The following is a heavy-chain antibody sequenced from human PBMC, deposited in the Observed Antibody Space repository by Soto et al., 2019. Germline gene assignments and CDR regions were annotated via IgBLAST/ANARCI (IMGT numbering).Heavy chain of an antibody. CDR2: IYYSGST. Sequence: SETLSLTCTVSGGSIXXXXXXXXXXXPGKGLEWIGYIYYSGSTNYNPSLKSRVTISVDTSXXQFSLKXSSVTXADTAVXYCARGGGLYSGYDGGYWGQGTLVTVSS. CDR1: GGSIXXXX. J-gene: IGHJ4*02. CDR3: ARGGGLYSGYDGGY. D-gene: IGHD5-12*01. V-gene: IGHV4-59*01.